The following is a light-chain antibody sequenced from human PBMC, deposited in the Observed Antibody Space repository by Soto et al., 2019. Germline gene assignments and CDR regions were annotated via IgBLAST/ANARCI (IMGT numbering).Light chain of an antibody. Sequence: DVQMTQSPSSLSASVGDRVTITCRASQSISSYLNWYQQKPGKAPKVLIYAASGLQSGVPSRFSGSGSGTDFTLTISSLQPEDFATYYCQQSYSMPLTFGPGTKVDSK. J-gene: IGKJ3*01. CDR1: QSISSY. V-gene: IGKV1-39*01. CDR3: QQSYSMPLT. CDR2: AAS.